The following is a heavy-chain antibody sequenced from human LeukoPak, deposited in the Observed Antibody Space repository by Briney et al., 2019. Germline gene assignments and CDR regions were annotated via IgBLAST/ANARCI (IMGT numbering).Heavy chain of an antibody. D-gene: IGHD7-27*01. CDR2: VYRSGST. CDR3: ARENWGFDY. CDR1: GSPISSGYH. V-gene: IGHV4-38-2*02. Sequence: SATLSLSCVVSGSPISSGYHWGWLRQRPGVGLEWLGRVYRSGSTYYNPSLNSRVTISVDTSNNQISLKVRSVAAAAAAVYCCARENWGFDYWGQGILVAVSS. J-gene: IGHJ4*02.